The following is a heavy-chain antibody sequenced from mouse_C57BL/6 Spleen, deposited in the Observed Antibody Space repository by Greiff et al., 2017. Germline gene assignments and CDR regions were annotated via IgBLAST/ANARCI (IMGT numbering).Heavy chain of an antibody. CDR1: GFTFSDYG. Sequence: EVKLMESGGGLVKPGGSLKLSCAASGFTFSDYGMHWVRQAPEKGLEWVAYNSSGSSTIYYADTVKGRFTISRDNAKNTLFLQMTSLGSEDTAMYYCARPLYDGYRSFDYWGQGTTLTVSS. V-gene: IGHV5-17*01. CDR3: ARPLYDGYRSFDY. J-gene: IGHJ2*01. CDR2: NSSGSSTI. D-gene: IGHD2-3*01.